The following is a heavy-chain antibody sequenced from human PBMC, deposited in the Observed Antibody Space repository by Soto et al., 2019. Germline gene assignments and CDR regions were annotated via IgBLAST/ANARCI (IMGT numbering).Heavy chain of an antibody. J-gene: IGHJ4*02. Sequence: EVQLVESGGGLVQPGGSLKLSCEAAGFTLSGSTVHWVRQASGKGLEWIGHIRTKTNNYATAYGESVKGRFTLSRDDSKNTAYLQMNSLQTEDTVVYYCSRGNPTYFDTWGQGTLVIVSS. D-gene: IGHD1-1*01. V-gene: IGHV3-73*01. CDR3: SRGNPTYFDT. CDR1: GFTLSGST. CDR2: IRTKTNNYAT.